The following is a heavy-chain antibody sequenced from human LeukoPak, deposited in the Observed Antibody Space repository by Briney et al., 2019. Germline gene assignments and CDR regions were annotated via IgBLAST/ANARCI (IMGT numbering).Heavy chain of an antibody. CDR3: ARLHYGGNYGFYYYYMDV. Sequence: SETLSLTCTVSGYSISSGYYWGWIRQPPGKGLEWIGYIDHTGTTNYNPSLNSRVTISRDTSKNHFSLQLSSVTAADTAVYYCARLHYGGNYGFYYYYMDVWGKGTTVTISS. D-gene: IGHD4-23*01. V-gene: IGHV4-38-2*02. J-gene: IGHJ6*03. CDR1: GYSISSGYY. CDR2: IDHTGTT.